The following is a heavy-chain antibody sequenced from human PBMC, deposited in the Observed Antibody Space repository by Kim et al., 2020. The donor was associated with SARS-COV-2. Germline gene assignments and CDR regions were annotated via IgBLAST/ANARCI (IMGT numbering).Heavy chain of an antibody. J-gene: IGHJ3*02. CDR2: IYTSGST. D-gene: IGHD3-3*01. CDR1: GGSISSYY. V-gene: IGHV4-4*07. CDR3: ARDRRITIFGVVIEDAFGI. Sequence: SETLSLTCTVSGGSISSYYWSWIRQPAGKGLEWIGRIYTSGSTNYNPSLKSRVTMSVATSKNQFSLKLSSVTAADTAVYYCARDRRITIFGVVIEDAFGIWGPGAMGTVSS.